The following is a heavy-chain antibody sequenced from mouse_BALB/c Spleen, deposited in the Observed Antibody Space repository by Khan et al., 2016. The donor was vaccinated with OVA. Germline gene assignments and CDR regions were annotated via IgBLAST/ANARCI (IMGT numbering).Heavy chain of an antibody. CDR2: VYPGTDNT. J-gene: IGHJ2*01. CDR1: GYIFTSYW. CDR3: AREEALYYFDD. V-gene: IGHV1-76*01. D-gene: IGHD3-2*02. Sequence: QVQLKESGAELVRPGTSVKLSCKTSGYIFTSYWIHWVKQRSGQGLEWIARVYPGTDNTYYNENFKDKATLTADKSSTTVYLQLSSLKSEDSAVFFCAREEALYYFDDWGQGTTLTVSS.